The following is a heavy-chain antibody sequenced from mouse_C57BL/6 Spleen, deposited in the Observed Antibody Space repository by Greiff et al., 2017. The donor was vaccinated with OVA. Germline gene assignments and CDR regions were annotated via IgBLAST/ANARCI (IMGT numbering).Heavy chain of an antibody. V-gene: IGHV5-4*01. CDR3: ARDQGLLPYYAMDY. D-gene: IGHD3-1*01. CDR1: GFTFSSYA. J-gene: IGHJ4*01. Sequence: EVHLVESGGGLVKPGGSLKLSCAASGFTFSSYAMSWVRQTPEKRLEWVATISDGGSYTYYPDNVKGRFTISRDNAKNNLYLQMSHLKSEDTAMYYCARDQGLLPYYAMDYWGQGTSVTVSS. CDR2: ISDGGSYT.